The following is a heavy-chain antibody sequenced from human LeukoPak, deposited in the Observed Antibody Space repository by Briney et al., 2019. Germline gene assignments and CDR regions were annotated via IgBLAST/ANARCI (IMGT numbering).Heavy chain of an antibody. V-gene: IGHV4-59*01. CDR2: IYYSGST. J-gene: IGHJ4*02. CDR1: GGSISSYY. D-gene: IGHD4-17*01. CDR3: ARGTAPWMTTVTAFDY. Sequence: SETLSLTCTVSGGSISSYYWSWIRQPPGKGLEWIGYIYYSGSTNYNPSLKSRVTISVDTSKNQFSLKLSSVTAADTAVYYCARGTAPWMTTVTAFDYWGQGTLVTVSS.